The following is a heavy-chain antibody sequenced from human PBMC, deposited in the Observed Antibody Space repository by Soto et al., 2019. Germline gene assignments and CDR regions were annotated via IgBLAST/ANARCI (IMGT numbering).Heavy chain of an antibody. J-gene: IGHJ3*02. V-gene: IGHV4-61*08. CDR1: GGSISSGGYY. Sequence: SETLSLTCTVSGGSISSGGYYWSWIRQHPGTGLEWIGYISYSGSTYYNPSLKSRVTISVDTSKNQFSLMLSSVTAADTAVYYCARVVGWDGYNPTVGASDIWGQGTMVTVSS. CDR2: ISYSGST. D-gene: IGHD5-12*01. CDR3: ARVVGWDGYNPTVGASDI.